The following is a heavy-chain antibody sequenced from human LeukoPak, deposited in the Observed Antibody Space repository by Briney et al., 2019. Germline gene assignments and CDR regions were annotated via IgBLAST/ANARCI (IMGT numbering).Heavy chain of an antibody. CDR2: IYYSGNT. Sequence: PSETLSLTCTVSGGSISSYYWSWIRQPPGKGLEWIGYIYYSGNTNYNPSLKSRVTISVDTSKNQFSLNLSSVTAADTAVYYCARAPGGNPTTHYFDYWGQGTLVTVSS. V-gene: IGHV4-59*01. CDR3: ARAPGGNPTTHYFDY. J-gene: IGHJ4*02. CDR1: GGSISSYY. D-gene: IGHD1-14*01.